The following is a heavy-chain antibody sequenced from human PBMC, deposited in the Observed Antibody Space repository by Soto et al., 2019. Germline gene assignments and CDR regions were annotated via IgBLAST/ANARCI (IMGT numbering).Heavy chain of an antibody. CDR2: IDPSDSYT. CDR3: ARQTLGYCSGGSCYADY. V-gene: IGHV5-10-1*01. Sequence: PGESLKISCKGSGYSFTSYWISWVRQMPGKGLEWMGRIDPSDSYTNYSPSFQGHVTISADKSISTAYLQWSSLKASDAAMYYCARQTLGYCSGGSCYADYWGQGTLVTVSS. J-gene: IGHJ4*02. D-gene: IGHD2-15*01. CDR1: GYSFTSYW.